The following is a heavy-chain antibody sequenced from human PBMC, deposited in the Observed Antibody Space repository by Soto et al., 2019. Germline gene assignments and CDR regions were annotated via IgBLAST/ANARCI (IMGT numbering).Heavy chain of an antibody. CDR1: GYTFTSYD. J-gene: IGHJ6*02. Sequence: ASVKVSCKASGYTFTSYDINWVRQATGQGLEWMGWMNPNSGNTGYAQKFQGRVTMTRNTSISTAYMELSSLRSEDTAVYYCARGLTYYYDSSGYGPSFYYGMDVWGQGTTVTVSS. CDR2: MNPNSGNT. CDR3: ARGLTYYYDSSGYGPSFYYGMDV. D-gene: IGHD3-22*01. V-gene: IGHV1-8*01.